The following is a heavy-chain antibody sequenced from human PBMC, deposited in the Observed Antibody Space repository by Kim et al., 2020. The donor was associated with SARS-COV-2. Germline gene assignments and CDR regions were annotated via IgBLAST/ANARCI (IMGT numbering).Heavy chain of an antibody. CDR3: ARGESSGGWFDP. D-gene: IGHD6-19*01. Sequence: YYNPSLTSRVTISVDTSKNQFSLKLSSVTAADTAVYYCARGESSGGWFDPWGQGTLVTVSS. J-gene: IGHJ5*02. V-gene: IGHV4-31*02.